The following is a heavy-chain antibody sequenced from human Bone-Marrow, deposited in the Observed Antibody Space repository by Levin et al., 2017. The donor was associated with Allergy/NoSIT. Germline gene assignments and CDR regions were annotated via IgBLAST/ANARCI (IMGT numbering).Heavy chain of an antibody. V-gene: IGHV3-48*03. CDR3: VRKTTGTTWFDP. CDR2: ISTSNSDI. D-gene: IGHD1-7*01. Sequence: SCAASGFTFSNYEGNWIRQAPGKGLEWLSYISTSNSDIYYADSVKGRFTISRDNAKNSLNLQMNSLRPEDTAIYYCVRKTTGTTWFDPWGQGTLVTVSS. CDR1: GFTFSNYE. J-gene: IGHJ5*02.